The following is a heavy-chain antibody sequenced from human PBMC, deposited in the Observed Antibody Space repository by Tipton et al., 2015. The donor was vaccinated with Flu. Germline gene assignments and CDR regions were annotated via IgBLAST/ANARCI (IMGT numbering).Heavy chain of an antibody. D-gene: IGHD3-22*01. CDR1: GGTFNTYA. CDR2: FIPMFRQT. Sequence: QVQLVQSGAEVKKPGSSVKVSCKASGGTFNTYAISWVRQAPGQGLGWMGGFIPMFRQTSIAQKLQGRVTFSADESTSTAHMDLSGLTFDDTAVYFCARLGSSAYCYDSSDFYDAFNVWGQGTMVNVSS. CDR3: ARLGSSAYCYDSSDFYDAFNV. J-gene: IGHJ3*01. V-gene: IGHV1-69*01.